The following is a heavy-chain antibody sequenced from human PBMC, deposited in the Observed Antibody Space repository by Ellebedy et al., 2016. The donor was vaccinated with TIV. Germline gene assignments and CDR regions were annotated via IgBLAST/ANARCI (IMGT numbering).Heavy chain of an antibody. Sequence: GESLKISCAASGFTVSTNYMSWVRQAPGKGLEWVSVLYSDDKTYYADSVKGRFTISRDNSKNTLYLQMNSLTTEDTAVYYCARAVIGKEDFDYWGQGSLVSVSS. CDR1: GFTVSTNY. V-gene: IGHV3-53*05. D-gene: IGHD3-10*01. CDR3: ARAVIGKEDFDY. CDR2: LYSDDKT. J-gene: IGHJ4*02.